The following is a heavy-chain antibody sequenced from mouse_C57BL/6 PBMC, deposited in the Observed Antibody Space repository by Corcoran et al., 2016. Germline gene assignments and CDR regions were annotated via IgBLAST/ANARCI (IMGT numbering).Heavy chain of an antibody. CDR3: AISGSYYGCYFDF. J-gene: IGHJ2*01. CDR1: GYTFTGYW. Sequence: QVQLQQSGAELMKPGASVKLSCKATGYTFTGYWIEWVKQRLGHGLEWIGEILPGSGSTNYNEKFKGKATFTADTSSNTAYMQLRCLTTEDSAIYYCAISGSYYGCYFDFWGPGTTLTVSS. V-gene: IGHV1-9*01. CDR2: ILPGSGST. D-gene: IGHD1-1*01.